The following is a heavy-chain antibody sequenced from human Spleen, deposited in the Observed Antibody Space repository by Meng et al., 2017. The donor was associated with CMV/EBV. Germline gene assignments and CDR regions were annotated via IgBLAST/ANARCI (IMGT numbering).Heavy chain of an antibody. V-gene: IGHV4-30-4*01. D-gene: IGHD1-14*01. CDR2: IYYSGNT. CDR1: GGSMSSGDYF. Sequence: QGQVQESGPGQVKPSQTLSLTCTVSGGSMSSGDYFWNWIRQPPGKGLEWIGYIYYSGNTYYNPSLKSRVTISIDTSKNQFSLKLSSVTAADTAVYYCARAEYYNWFDPWGQGTLVTVSS. CDR3: ARAEYYNWFDP. J-gene: IGHJ5*02.